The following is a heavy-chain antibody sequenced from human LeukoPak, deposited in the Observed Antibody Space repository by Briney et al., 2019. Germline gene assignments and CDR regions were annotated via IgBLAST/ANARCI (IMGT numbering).Heavy chain of an antibody. CDR2: ISGSGGST. CDR3: AKTHEVNYYGSGSYYMDV. J-gene: IGHJ6*02. D-gene: IGHD3-10*01. CDR1: GFTFSSYA. Sequence: PGGSLRLSCAASGFTFSSYAMSWVRQAPGKGLEWVSSISGSGGSTYYADFVKGRLTISRDNSKNTLYLQMNSLGAEDTAVYPCAKTHEVNYYGSGSYYMDVWGQGTTVTVSS. V-gene: IGHV3-23*01.